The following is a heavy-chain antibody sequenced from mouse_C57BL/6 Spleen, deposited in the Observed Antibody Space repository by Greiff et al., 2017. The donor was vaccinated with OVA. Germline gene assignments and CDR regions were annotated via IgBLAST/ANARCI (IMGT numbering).Heavy chain of an antibody. Sequence: VQGVESGGGLVKPGGSLKLSCAASGFTFSSYAMSWVRQTPEKRLEWVATISDGGSYTYYPDNVKGRFTISRDNAKNNLYLQMSHLKSEDTAMYYCARDGPSAYWGQGTLVTVSA. CDR2: ISDGGSYT. J-gene: IGHJ3*01. CDR3: ARDGPSAY. V-gene: IGHV5-4*01. CDR1: GFTFSSYA.